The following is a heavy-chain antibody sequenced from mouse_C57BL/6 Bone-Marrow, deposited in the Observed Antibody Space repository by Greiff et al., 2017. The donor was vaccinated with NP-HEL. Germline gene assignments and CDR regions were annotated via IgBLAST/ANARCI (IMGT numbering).Heavy chain of an antibody. V-gene: IGHV1-9*01. CDR3: ARDHYGNSYFDY. J-gene: IGHJ2*01. Sequence: QVQLQQSGAELMKPGASVKLSCKATGYTFTGYWIEWVKQRPGHGLEWIGEILPGSGSTYYNEKFKGKATFTADTSSNTAYMQLSSLTTEDSAIYYCARDHYGNSYFDYWGQGTTLTVSS. CDR2: ILPGSGST. D-gene: IGHD1-1*01. CDR1: GYTFTGYW.